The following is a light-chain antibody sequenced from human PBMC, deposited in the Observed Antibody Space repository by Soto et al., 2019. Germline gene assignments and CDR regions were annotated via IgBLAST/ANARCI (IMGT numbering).Light chain of an antibody. CDR3: QV. V-gene: IGLV2-11*01. J-gene: IGLJ1*01. CDR1: STDVWSYDY. CDR2: NVK. Sequence: QSALIQPPAVSGSRGQSVTISCTGTSTDVWSYDYVSWYRQHPGTVPKPMIYNVKTQPSGVPGRFSGSKSGDTASMTLSRLRGEDEADFPSQVFETGTKGTVL.